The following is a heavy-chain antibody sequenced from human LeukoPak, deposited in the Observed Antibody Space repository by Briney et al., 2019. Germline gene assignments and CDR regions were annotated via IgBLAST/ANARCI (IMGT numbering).Heavy chain of an antibody. Sequence: SETLSLTCTVSGASISSYYWSWIRQPPGKGLEWIGYIYYSGRTNYNPSLKSRVTISVDTSKNQFSLKLSSVTAADTAVYYCARDRRYSSSWPDAFDIWGQGTMVTVSS. CDR3: ARDRRYSSSWPDAFDI. D-gene: IGHD6-13*01. V-gene: IGHV4-59*01. J-gene: IGHJ3*02. CDR2: IYYSGRT. CDR1: GASISSYY.